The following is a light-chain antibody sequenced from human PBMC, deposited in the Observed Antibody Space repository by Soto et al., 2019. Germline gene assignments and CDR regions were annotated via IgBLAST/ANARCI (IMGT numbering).Light chain of an antibody. Sequence: QSALTQPASVSGSPGQSVTISCTGTSSDVGGYNYVSWYQQHPGKAPKLMIYEVSNRPSGVANRFSGSKSGNTASLTISGHQADDDADYYCSSYTSSSSLVFGGGTKLTVL. J-gene: IGLJ2*01. CDR3: SSYTSSSSLV. CDR2: EVS. CDR1: SSDVGGYNY. V-gene: IGLV2-14*01.